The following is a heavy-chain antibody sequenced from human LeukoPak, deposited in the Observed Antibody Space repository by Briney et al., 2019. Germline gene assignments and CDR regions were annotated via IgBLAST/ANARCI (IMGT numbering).Heavy chain of an antibody. V-gene: IGHV3-23*01. CDR2: ISGTGGTT. Sequence: GGSLSLSCAASGFTFSNYSMSWVRQAPGKGLEWVSTISGTGGTTYYADPAKGRFTISRDNSKNTLFLQFNSLRADDTAVYYCAKGRGTTVTAAANYWGQGTLVTVSS. J-gene: IGHJ4*02. D-gene: IGHD4-17*01. CDR1: GFTFSNYS. CDR3: AKGRGTTVTAAANY.